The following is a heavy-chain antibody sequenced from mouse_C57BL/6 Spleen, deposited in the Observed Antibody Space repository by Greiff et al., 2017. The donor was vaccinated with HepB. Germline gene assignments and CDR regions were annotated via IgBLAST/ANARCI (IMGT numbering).Heavy chain of an antibody. Sequence: EVKLVESGGGLVQPGGSLSLSCAASGFTFTDYYMSWVRQPPGKALEWLGFIRNKANGYTTEYSASVKGRFTISRDNSQRILYLHMNALRAEDSATYYCARCDGYYWFAYWGQGTLVTVSA. J-gene: IGHJ3*01. CDR2: IRNKANGYTT. CDR3: ARCDGYYWFAY. CDR1: GFTFTDYY. D-gene: IGHD2-3*01. V-gene: IGHV7-3*01.